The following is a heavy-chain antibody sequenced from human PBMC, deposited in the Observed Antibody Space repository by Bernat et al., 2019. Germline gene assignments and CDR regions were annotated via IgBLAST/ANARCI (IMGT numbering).Heavy chain of an antibody. CDR1: GYSFTSYW. J-gene: IGHJ6*03. CDR2: IYPGDSDT. Sequence: EVQLVQSGAEVKKPGESLKISCKGSGYSFTSYWIGWVRQMPGKGLEWMGIIYPGDSDTRYSPSFQGQVTISADKSISTAHLQWSSLKASDTAMYYCARTEGYYGSGSYSMDVWGKGTTVTVSS. D-gene: IGHD3-10*01. V-gene: IGHV5-51*01. CDR3: ARTEGYYGSGSYSMDV.